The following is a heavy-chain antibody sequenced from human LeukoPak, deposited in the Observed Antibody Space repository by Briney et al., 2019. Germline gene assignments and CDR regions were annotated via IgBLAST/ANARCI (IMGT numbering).Heavy chain of an antibody. CDR1: GFTFSSYG. V-gene: IGHV3-30*02. CDR2: IRYDGSNK. CDR3: ARDYGDSQPGDN. Sequence: PGGSLRLSCAASGFTFSSYGMHWVRQAPGKGLEWVAFIRYDGSNKYYADSVKGRFTISRDNSKNTLYLQMNSLRAEDTAVYYCARDYGDSQPGDNWGQGTLVTVSS. J-gene: IGHJ4*02. D-gene: IGHD4-17*01.